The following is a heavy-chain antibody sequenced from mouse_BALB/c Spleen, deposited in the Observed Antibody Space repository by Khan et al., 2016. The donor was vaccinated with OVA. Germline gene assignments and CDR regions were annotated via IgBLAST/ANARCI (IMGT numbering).Heavy chain of an antibody. CDR2: ILYSGST. J-gene: IGHJ3*01. CDR3: AGSTYRYAFAS. CDR1: GDSITSGY. Sequence: EVQLQESGPSLVKPSQTLSLTCSVSGDSITSGYWCWIRKFPGNKLEYMGYILYSGSTYYNPSLKSRISITRHTSQNQYYLQLNSVPTEDTAKYYCAGSTYRYAFASWGQGTLVTVSA. D-gene: IGHD2-14*01. V-gene: IGHV3-8*02.